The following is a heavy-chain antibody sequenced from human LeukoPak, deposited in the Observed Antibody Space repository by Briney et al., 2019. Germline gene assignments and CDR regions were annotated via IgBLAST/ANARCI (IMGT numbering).Heavy chain of an antibody. J-gene: IGHJ6*02. Sequence: GGSLRLSCAASGFTFSSYSMNWVRQAPGKGLEWVSSVSSSSSYIYYADSVKGRFTISRDNAKNSLYLQMNSLRAEDTAVYYCARLRYCSGGSRYFRSAGYYYYGMDVWGQGTTVTVSS. CDR3: ARLRYCSGGSRYFRSAGYYYYGMDV. V-gene: IGHV3-21*01. CDR2: VSSSSSYI. D-gene: IGHD2-15*01. CDR1: GFTFSSYS.